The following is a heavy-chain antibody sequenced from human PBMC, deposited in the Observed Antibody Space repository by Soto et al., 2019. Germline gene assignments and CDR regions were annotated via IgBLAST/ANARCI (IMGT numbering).Heavy chain of an antibody. CDR2: INKDGSEK. CDR3: VREIASRL. CDR1: GFTFTSYW. J-gene: IGHJ6*04. Sequence: EVPVVESGGGLVQPGGSPRLSCAASGFTFTSYWMTWVRQAPGRGLEWVANINKDGSEKSYVDSVKGRFTISRDNAKSSLYLQMNSLRADDTAVYYCVREIASRLWGKGTTVIVSS. V-gene: IGHV3-7*01. D-gene: IGHD2-21*01.